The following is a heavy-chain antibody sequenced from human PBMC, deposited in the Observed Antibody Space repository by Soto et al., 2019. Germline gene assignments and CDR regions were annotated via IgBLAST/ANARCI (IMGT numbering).Heavy chain of an antibody. CDR3: ARVDTYYDFSYYGMDV. Sequence: ASVKVSCKASGYTLTGYYMHWVRQAPGQGLEWMGWINPNSGGTNYAQKFQGRVTMTRDTSISTAYMELSRLRSDDTAVYYCARVDTYYDFSYYGMDVWGHGTTVTVSS. CDR1: GYTLTGYY. D-gene: IGHD3-3*01. J-gene: IGHJ6*02. V-gene: IGHV1-2*02. CDR2: INPNSGGT.